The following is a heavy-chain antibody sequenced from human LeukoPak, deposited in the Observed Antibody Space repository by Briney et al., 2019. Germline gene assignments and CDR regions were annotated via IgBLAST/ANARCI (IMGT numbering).Heavy chain of an antibody. CDR1: GGTFNNYA. V-gene: IGHV1-69*04. CDR3: ATEAIVVVTARDYWYFDL. J-gene: IGHJ2*01. D-gene: IGHD2-21*02. Sequence: SVTVSCKASGGTFNNYAISWVRQPPGQGLEWMGRIIPILGIPNYAQKFQGRVTITAYKSTTTAYMELSSLRSEDTAVYYCATEAIVVVTARDYWYFDLWGRGTLVTVSS. CDR2: IIPILGIP.